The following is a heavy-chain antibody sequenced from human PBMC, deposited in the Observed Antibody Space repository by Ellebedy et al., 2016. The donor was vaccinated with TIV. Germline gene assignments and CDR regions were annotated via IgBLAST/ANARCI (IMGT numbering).Heavy chain of an antibody. Sequence: ASVKVSCKASGYTFNSYSISWVRQAPGQGLEWMGWINPDSGGTNLPQKFQGRVTMTRDTSVNTAYMELSRLQSDDTAVYYCARVLRATSGMDVWGQGTTVIVS. D-gene: IGHD4/OR15-4a*01. CDR1: GYTFNSYS. CDR2: INPDSGGT. J-gene: IGHJ6*02. V-gene: IGHV1-2*02. CDR3: ARVLRATSGMDV.